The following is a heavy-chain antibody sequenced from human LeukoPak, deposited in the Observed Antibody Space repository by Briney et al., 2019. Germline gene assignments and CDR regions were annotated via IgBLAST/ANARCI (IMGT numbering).Heavy chain of an antibody. Sequence: GGSLRLSCAASGFTFSSYWMSWVRQAPGKGLEWVANIKQDGSEKYYVDSVKGRFTISRDNAKNSLYLQMNSLRAEDTAVYYCAREKTTVTTPGAFDIWGQGTMVTVSS. J-gene: IGHJ3*02. V-gene: IGHV3-7*01. CDR2: IKQDGSEK. CDR1: GFTFSSYW. D-gene: IGHD4-17*01. CDR3: AREKTTVTTPGAFDI.